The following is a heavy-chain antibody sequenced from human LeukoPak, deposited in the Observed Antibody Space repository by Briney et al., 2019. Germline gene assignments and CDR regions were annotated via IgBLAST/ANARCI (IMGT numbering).Heavy chain of an antibody. CDR1: GFSLSTTGVG. CDR3: AHKGRGSGSYNM. CDR2: NYWNDDK. Sequence: SGPTLVRPTQTLTLTCTFSGFSLSTTGVGVGWIRQSPGKALEWLAVNYWNDDKSYSPSLKSRLTITKDTSKNQVVLIMTNMDPVDTATYYCAHKGRGSGSYNMWGQGTLSPSPQ. D-gene: IGHD3-10*01. J-gene: IGHJ4*02. V-gene: IGHV2-5*01.